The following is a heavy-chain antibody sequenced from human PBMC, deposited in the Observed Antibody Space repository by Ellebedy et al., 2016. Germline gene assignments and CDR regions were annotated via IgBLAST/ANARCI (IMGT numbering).Heavy chain of an antibody. V-gene: IGHV3-33*08. Sequence: GGSLRLSXAASGFTFDTYGMHWIRQAPGKGLEWVSLIWHDGSNRYYADSVKGRFTISRDNSKNTVDLQMDSLGAEDTAIYYCARADFGAAAGSGSRALDFWGQGTLVTVSS. CDR2: IWHDGSNR. CDR3: ARADFGAAAGSGSRALDF. CDR1: GFTFDTYG. D-gene: IGHD6-13*01. J-gene: IGHJ4*02.